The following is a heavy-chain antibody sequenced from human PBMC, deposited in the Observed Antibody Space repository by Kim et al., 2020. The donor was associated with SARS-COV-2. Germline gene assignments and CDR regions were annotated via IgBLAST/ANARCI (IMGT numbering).Heavy chain of an antibody. J-gene: IGHJ6*04. CDR1: GFTFGDYA. D-gene: IGHD3-10*01. Sequence: GGSLRLSCTASGFTFGDYAMSWVRQAPGKGLEWVGFIRSKAYGGTTEYAASVKGRFTISRDDYKSIAYLQMNSLKTEDTAVYYCTSRFGELYYYYGMDVWGKRTTVTVAS. V-gene: IGHV3-49*04. CDR3: TSRFGELYYYYGMDV. CDR2: IRSKAYGGTT.